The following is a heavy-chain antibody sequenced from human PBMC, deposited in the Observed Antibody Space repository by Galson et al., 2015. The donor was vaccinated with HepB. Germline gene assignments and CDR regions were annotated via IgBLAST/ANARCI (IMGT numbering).Heavy chain of an antibody. CDR3: AKDQGGATTGVYWYFDL. V-gene: IGHV3-30*18. Sequence: SLRLSCAASGLTFSRYGMHWVRQAPGKGLEWVAVISFDGSNKDFADSVKGRFTIARDNSKNTLYLQMNSLRTEDTAVYYCAKDQGGATTGVYWYFDLWGRGTLVTVSS. CDR1: GLTFSRYG. D-gene: IGHD1-1*01. J-gene: IGHJ2*01. CDR2: ISFDGSNK.